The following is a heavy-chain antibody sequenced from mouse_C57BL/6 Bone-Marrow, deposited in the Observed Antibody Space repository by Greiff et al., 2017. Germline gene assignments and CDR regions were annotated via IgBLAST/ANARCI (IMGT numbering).Heavy chain of an antibody. CDR3: VRHSLAY. J-gene: IGHJ3*01. CDR1: GFSFNTYA. Sequence: EVKLMESGGGLVQPKGSLKLSCAASGFSFNTYAMNWVRQAPGKGLEWVARIRSKSNNYATYYADSVKDRFTISSDDSESMLYLQMNNLKTEDTAMYYCVRHSLAYWGQGTLVTVSA. V-gene: IGHV10-1*01. CDR2: IRSKSNNYAT.